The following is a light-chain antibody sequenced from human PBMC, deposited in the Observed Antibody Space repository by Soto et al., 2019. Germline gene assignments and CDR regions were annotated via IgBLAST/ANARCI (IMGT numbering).Light chain of an antibody. J-gene: IGLJ2*01. V-gene: IGLV1-44*01. CDR2: SNT. CDR3: AGWDDSLNGVV. CDR1: SSNIGSHT. Sequence: QSVLTQPPSASGTPGQTIPISCSGGSSNIGSHTVNWYQQLPGTAPRLLIYSNTQRPSGVPDRFSGSKSGTSASLAISGLQSEYEGDYYCAGWDDSLNGVVFGGGTKLTVL.